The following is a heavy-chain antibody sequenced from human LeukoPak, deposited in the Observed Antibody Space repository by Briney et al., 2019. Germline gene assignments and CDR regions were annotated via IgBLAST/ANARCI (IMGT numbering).Heavy chain of an antibody. CDR1: GGTFSSYA. CDR2: IIPIFGTA. J-gene: IGHJ4*02. D-gene: IGHD5-12*01. V-gene: IGHV1-69*01. Sequence: SVKVSCKASGGTFSSYAISWVRQAPGRGLEWMGGIIPIFGTANYAQKFQGRVTITADESTGTAYMELSSLRSEDTAVYYCARGYEWLRPLDYWGQGTLVTVSS. CDR3: ARGYEWLRPLDY.